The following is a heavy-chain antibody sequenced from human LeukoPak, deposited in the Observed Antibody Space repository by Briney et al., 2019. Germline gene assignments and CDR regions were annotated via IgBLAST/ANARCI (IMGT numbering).Heavy chain of an antibody. Sequence: MSSETLSLTCAVYGGSFSGYYWSWIRQPPGKGLEWIGEINHSGGTKYNPPLKSRVTISVDTSKNQFSLKLSSVTAADTAMYYCARVKDPGGYYYYYYMDVWGKGTTVTVSS. D-gene: IGHD3-16*01. CDR1: GGSFSGYY. CDR2: INHSGGT. J-gene: IGHJ6*03. V-gene: IGHV4-34*01. CDR3: ARVKDPGGYYYYYYMDV.